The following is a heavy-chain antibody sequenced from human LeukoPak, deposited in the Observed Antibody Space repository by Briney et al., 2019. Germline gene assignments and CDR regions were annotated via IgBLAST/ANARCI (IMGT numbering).Heavy chain of an antibody. Sequence: GESLKISCKGSGYSFTKHWIAWVRQMPGKGLKWMGIIFPGDSHTRYSPSFQGQVTISADKSISTAYLQWSSLKASDTAMYYCTRGSGSYVHWGQGTLVTVSS. CDR1: GYSFTKHW. CDR3: TRGSGSYVH. J-gene: IGHJ1*01. D-gene: IGHD6-19*01. CDR2: IFPGDSHT. V-gene: IGHV5-51*01.